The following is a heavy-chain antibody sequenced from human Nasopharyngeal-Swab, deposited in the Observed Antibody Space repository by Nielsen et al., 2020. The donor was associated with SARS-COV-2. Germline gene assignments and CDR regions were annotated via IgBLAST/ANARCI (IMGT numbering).Heavy chain of an antibody. Sequence: SVKVSCKASGYTFTSYDINWVRQATGQGLEWMGWMNPNSGNTGYAQKFQGRVTMTRNTSISTAYMELSSLRSEDTAVYYCARAGRLEITGWFDPWGQGTLVTVSS. J-gene: IGHJ5*02. CDR3: ARAGRLEITGWFDP. D-gene: IGHD1-1*01. CDR2: MNPNSGNT. CDR1: GYTFTSYD. V-gene: IGHV1-8*01.